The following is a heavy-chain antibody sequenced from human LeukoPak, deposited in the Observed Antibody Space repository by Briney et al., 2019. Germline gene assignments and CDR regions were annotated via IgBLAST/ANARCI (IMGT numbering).Heavy chain of an antibody. CDR3: ARGPYYYGPGSSHFDY. Sequence: ASVKVSCKASGYTFTSYGISWVRQAPGQGLEWMGWISAYNGNTNYAQKLQGRVTMTTDTSTSTAYMELRSLRSDDTAVYYCARGPYYYGPGSSHFDYWGQGTLVTVSS. CDR1: GYTFTSYG. D-gene: IGHD3-10*01. J-gene: IGHJ4*02. V-gene: IGHV1-18*01. CDR2: ISAYNGNT.